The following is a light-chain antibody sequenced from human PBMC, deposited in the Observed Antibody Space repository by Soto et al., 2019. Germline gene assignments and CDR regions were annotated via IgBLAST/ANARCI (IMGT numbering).Light chain of an antibody. V-gene: IGKV3-20*01. CDR1: QSVTSSY. Sequence: EIVMPQSPATLSVSPGERATLSCRASQSVTSSYIAWYQQKSGQAPRLLLYGASSRATGIPDRFRGSGSRTDFTLTISRLEPEDFAVYYCQQYGGLPTYGQGTKVDI. CDR2: GAS. CDR3: QQYGGLPT. J-gene: IGKJ1*01.